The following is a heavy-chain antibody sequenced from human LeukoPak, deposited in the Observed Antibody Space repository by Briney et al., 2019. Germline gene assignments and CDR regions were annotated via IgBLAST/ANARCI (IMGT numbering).Heavy chain of an antibody. CDR3: ARDKSCSTSSCGNSHMDV. V-gene: IGHV1-2*02. CDR1: GYTFIDCY. Sequence: ASVKVSCKASGYTFIDCYMHWVRQAPGQGLEWMGWINPNSGGTKYAQKFQGRVTMTRDTSISTAYMELSGVRYDDTAVYYCARDKSCSTSSCGNSHMDVWGKGTTVTVSS. D-gene: IGHD2-2*01. CDR2: INPNSGGT. J-gene: IGHJ6*03.